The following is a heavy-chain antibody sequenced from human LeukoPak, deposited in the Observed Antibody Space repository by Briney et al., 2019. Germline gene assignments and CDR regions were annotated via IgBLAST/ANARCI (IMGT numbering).Heavy chain of an antibody. D-gene: IGHD5-12*01. CDR3: AKDSGYSGYDYGWYFDL. V-gene: IGHV3-48*01. J-gene: IGHJ2*01. Sequence: GGSLRLSCAASGFTFSSYSMNWVRQAPGKGLEWVSYISSSSSTIYYADSVKGRFTISRDNSKNTLYLQVNSLRAEDTAVYYCAKDSGYSGYDYGWYFDLWGRGTLVTVSS. CDR1: GFTFSSYS. CDR2: ISSSSSTI.